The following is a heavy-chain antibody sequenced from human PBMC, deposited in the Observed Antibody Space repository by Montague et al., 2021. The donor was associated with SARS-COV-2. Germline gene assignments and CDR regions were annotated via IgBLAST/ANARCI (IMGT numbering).Heavy chain of an antibody. CDR3: AHRGMIRGLIFGY. CDR2: IYWNGDK. CDR1: GFSLRSDDAG. Sequence: PALVKPTQTLTLTCTFSGFSLRSDDAGVAWIRQSPGRALEWLAVIYWNGDKRYSPSLQRRLTITKDTSENQVVLTMTNMDPVDTATYYCAHRGMIRGLIFGYWGQGTLVTVSS. D-gene: IGHD3-10*01. J-gene: IGHJ4*02. V-gene: IGHV2-5*01.